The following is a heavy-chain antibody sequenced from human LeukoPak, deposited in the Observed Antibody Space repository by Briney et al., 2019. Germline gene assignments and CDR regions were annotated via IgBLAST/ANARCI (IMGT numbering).Heavy chain of an antibody. Sequence: GGSLRHSCVASGFTFSSSWMTWVRQAPGMGLERVANIKADGSGKYYVDSVRGRFSISRDNAKNSLYLELNSLGAEDTGVYFCARDRGWQQFDYWGQGTLVTVSS. CDR2: IKADGSGK. CDR1: GFTFSSSW. CDR3: ARDRGWQQFDY. V-gene: IGHV3-7*01. J-gene: IGHJ4*01. D-gene: IGHD5-24*01.